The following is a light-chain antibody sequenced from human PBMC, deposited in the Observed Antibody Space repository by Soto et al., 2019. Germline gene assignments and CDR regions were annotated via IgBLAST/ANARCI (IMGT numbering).Light chain of an antibody. J-gene: IGKJ3*01. CDR2: AAS. CDR1: QSISSY. V-gene: IGKV1-39*01. Sequence: DIQMTQSPSSLSASVGDRVNITCRASQSISSYLNWYQQKPGKAPKLLVYAASSLQSGVPSRFSGAESGTDFTLHIRSLQPDHFATYYCHQSFRTPFTFGPGNQLDIK. CDR3: HQSFRTPFT.